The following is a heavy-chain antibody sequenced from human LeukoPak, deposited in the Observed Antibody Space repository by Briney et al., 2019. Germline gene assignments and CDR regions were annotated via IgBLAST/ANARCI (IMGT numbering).Heavy chain of an antibody. CDR3: ARERSYYDILTGYHNWFDP. CDR2: IYYSGST. J-gene: IGHJ5*02. CDR1: GGSISSGDYY. D-gene: IGHD3-9*01. Sequence: SETLSLTCTVSGGSISSGDYYWNWIRQPPGKGLEWIGYIYYSGSTYYNPSLKSRVTISVDTSKNQFSLKLSSVTAADTAVYYCARERSYYDILTGYHNWFDPWGQGTLVTVSS. V-gene: IGHV4-30-4*01.